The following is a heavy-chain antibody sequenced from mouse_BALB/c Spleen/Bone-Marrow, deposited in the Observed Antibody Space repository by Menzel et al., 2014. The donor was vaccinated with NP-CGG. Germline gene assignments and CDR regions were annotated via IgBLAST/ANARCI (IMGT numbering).Heavy chain of an antibody. J-gene: IGHJ2*01. CDR3: ARGLDY. V-gene: IGHV5-6-3*01. CDR2: INTNGGNT. Sequence: DVQLVESGGGLVQPGGSLKLSCAASGFTFSSYGMSWVRQTPDKRLELVATINTNGGNTYYPDSVKDRFTISRDNAKNTLYLQMSSLKSEDTAMYYCARGLDYWGQGTTLTVSS. CDR1: GFTFSSYG.